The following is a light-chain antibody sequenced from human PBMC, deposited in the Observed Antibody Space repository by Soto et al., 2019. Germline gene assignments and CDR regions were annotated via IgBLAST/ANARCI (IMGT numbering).Light chain of an antibody. CDR3: QQYQGT. J-gene: IGKJ1*01. Sequence: DIQMTQSPSSLSASVGDRVTITCQASQGISKFLNWYQQKPGKAPKLLIYDASSLESGVPSRFSGSGSGTEFTLTISSLQPDDFATYYCQQYQGTFGQGTKVDI. CDR1: QGISKF. V-gene: IGKV1-5*01. CDR2: DAS.